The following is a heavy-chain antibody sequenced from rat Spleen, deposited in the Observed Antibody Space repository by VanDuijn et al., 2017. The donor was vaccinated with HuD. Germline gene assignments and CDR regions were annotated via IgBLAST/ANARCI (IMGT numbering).Heavy chain of an antibody. CDR3: ARGLYSSYIYGVMDA. CDR1: GYSITSNY. V-gene: IGHV3-1*01. J-gene: IGHJ4*01. D-gene: IGHD1-2*01. Sequence: EVQLQESGPGLVKPSQSLSLTCSVTGYSITSNYWGWIRKFPGNKMEWTGHISYSGTTSYNPSLTSRISITRDTSNNQFFLRLNSVTTEDTATYYCARGLYSSYIYGVMDAWGQGASVTVSS. CDR2: ISYSGTT.